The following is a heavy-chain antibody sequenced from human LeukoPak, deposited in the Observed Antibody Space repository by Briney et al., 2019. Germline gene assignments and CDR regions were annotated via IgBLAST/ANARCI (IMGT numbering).Heavy chain of an antibody. D-gene: IGHD2-8*02. CDR1: GLTFSSHW. CDR3: ARDQLYCTGGYCYFDH. Sequence: GGSLRLSCAASGLTFSSHWMHWVRQAPGKGLVWLSRIKSDGSSTSYADSVKGRFTISRDNAKNTLYLQMNSLRAEDTAVYFCARDQLYCTGGYCYFDHWGQGALVTVSS. V-gene: IGHV3-74*01. J-gene: IGHJ4*02. CDR2: IKSDGSST.